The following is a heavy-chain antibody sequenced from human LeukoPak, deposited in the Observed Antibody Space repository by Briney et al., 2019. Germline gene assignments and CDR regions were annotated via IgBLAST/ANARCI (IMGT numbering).Heavy chain of an antibody. CDR3: ATGRGNWNYAGTFDY. D-gene: IGHD1-7*01. V-gene: IGHV1-24*01. J-gene: IGHJ4*02. CDR1: GYTFTSYG. Sequence: ASVKVSCKASGYTFTSYGISWVRQAPGQGLEWMGGFDPEDGETIYAQKFQGRVTMTEDTSTDTAYMELSSLRSEDTAVYYCATGRGNWNYAGTFDYWGQGTLVTVSS. CDR2: FDPEDGET.